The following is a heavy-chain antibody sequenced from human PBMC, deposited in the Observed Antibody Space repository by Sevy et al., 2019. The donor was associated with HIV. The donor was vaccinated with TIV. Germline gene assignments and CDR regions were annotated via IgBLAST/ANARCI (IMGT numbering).Heavy chain of an antibody. D-gene: IGHD3-22*01. J-gene: IGHJ4*02. Sequence: GEALKISCAASGFTFSSYAMSWVRQAPGKGLEWVSAISGSGGSKYYADSVKGRFTISRDNAKNTLSLQMNSLRAEDTAVYYCAKDPPYYYDSSGYYPPDYWGQGTLVTVSS. V-gene: IGHV3-23*01. CDR3: AKDPPYYYDSSGYYPPDY. CDR2: ISGSGGSK. CDR1: GFTFSSYA.